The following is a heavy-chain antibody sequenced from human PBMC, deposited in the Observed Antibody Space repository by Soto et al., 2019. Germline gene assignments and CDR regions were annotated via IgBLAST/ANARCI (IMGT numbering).Heavy chain of an antibody. CDR3: ARDRGDYFDSSARGSLDRHYYYYYGMDV. Sequence: SVKVSCKASGGTFSSYAISWVRQAPGQGLEWKGGIIPIFGTANYAQKFQGRVTITADESTSTAYMELSSLSSEDTAVYYCARDRGDYFDSSARGSLDRHYYYYYGMDVWGQGTTVTVSS. J-gene: IGHJ6*02. D-gene: IGHD3-22*01. CDR1: GGTFSSYA. CDR2: IIPIFGTA. V-gene: IGHV1-69*13.